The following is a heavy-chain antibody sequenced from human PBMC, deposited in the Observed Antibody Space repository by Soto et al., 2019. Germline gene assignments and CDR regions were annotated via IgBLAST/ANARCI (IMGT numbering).Heavy chain of an antibody. Sequence: QEQLVQSGAEVKKPGSSVKVSCKASGGIFSSYAISWVRQAPGQGLEWMGGIIPIFGTANYAQKFQGRVTITADESTNTDYMDLSSLKSEDAAIYYCARGGSGYVWFNEFWGQGTLVTVSS. CDR2: IIPIFGTA. J-gene: IGHJ4*02. CDR1: GGIFSSYA. V-gene: IGHV1-69*01. D-gene: IGHD3-22*01. CDR3: ARGGSGYVWFNEF.